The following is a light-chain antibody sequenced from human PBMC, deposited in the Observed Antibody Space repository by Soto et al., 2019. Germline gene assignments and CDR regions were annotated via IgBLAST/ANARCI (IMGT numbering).Light chain of an antibody. Sequence: QYALTQPPSTSGAPGQSVTISCTGTSSDVGAYDYVSWYQQHPGKAPKLMIYEVTKRPSGVPDRFSGSKSGNTASLTVSGLRAEDEADYYCSSYAGTNNLGFGGGTKLTVL. CDR3: SSYAGTNNLG. J-gene: IGLJ2*01. CDR1: SSDVGAYDY. CDR2: EVT. V-gene: IGLV2-8*01.